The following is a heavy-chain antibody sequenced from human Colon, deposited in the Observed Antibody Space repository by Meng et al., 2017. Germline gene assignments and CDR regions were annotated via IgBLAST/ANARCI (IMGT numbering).Heavy chain of an antibody. CDR1: GASVSSGPYY. V-gene: IGHV4-31*03. J-gene: IGHJ4*02. Sequence: QVHLEESGPGLVQPSQTLSLTCSVSGASVSSGPYYWSWIHQHPGKGLEWIGYIYYSGSTYYNPSLKSRVIISVDSSKNQFSLNLTSVTAADTAVYYCATEATLYYFDYWGQGALVTVSS. CDR2: IYYSGST. CDR3: ATEATLYYFDY. D-gene: IGHD3-16*01.